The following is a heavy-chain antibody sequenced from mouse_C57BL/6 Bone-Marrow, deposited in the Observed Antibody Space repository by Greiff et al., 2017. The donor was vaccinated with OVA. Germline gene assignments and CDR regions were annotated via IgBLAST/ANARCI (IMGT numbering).Heavy chain of an antibody. D-gene: IGHD1-1*01. CDR1: GYTFTSYT. Sequence: QVQLQQSGAELARPGASVKMSCKASGYTFTSYTMHWVKQRPGQGLEWIGYINPSSGYTKYNQKFKDKATLTADKSSSTAYMQLSSLTSEDSAVYYCARGIGTTVVDYYAMDYWGQGTSVTVSS. V-gene: IGHV1-4*01. J-gene: IGHJ4*01. CDR2: INPSSGYT. CDR3: ARGIGTTVVDYYAMDY.